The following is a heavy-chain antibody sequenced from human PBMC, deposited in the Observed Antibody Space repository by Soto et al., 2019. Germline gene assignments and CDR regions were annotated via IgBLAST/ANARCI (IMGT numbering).Heavy chain of an antibody. CDR1: GGAFNGYY. Sequence: QVHLQQWGAGLLKPSETLSLTCAVNGGAFNGYYWTWIRQSPGKGLQWIGEINHSGTVDYNPSLKSRVTCSIDTSKNQFSLTLTSVTAADTAVYSCARAGAALVRGSIGGFDYWGQGTLVTVSS. CDR2: INHSGTV. CDR3: ARAGAALVRGSIGGFDY. J-gene: IGHJ4*02. V-gene: IGHV4-34*01. D-gene: IGHD3-10*01.